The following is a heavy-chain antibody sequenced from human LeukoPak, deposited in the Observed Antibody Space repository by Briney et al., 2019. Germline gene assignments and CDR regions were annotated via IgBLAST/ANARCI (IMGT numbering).Heavy chain of an antibody. Sequence: SETLSLTCTVSGGSISSYYWSWIRQPPGKGLEWIAYIYYSGSTNYNPSLKSRVTILVDTSKNQFSLKLSSVTAADTAVYYCAQRNDFWSGYHSWWFDPWGQGTLVTVSS. J-gene: IGHJ5*02. D-gene: IGHD3-3*01. V-gene: IGHV4-59*01. CDR3: AQRNDFWSGYHSWWFDP. CDR1: GGSISSYY. CDR2: IYYSGST.